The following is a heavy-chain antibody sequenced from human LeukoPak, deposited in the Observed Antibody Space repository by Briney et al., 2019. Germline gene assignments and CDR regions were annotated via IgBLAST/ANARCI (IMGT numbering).Heavy chain of an antibody. V-gene: IGHV3-7*01. Sequence: GGSLRLSCAASGFTFSSYWVSWVRQAPGKGLEWVANINQDGSGKYYVDSVKGRFTISRDNAKNSLYLQMNSMKAEDTAVYYCARPRYGSGSYYNENAFNIWSQGTMVTVSS. J-gene: IGHJ3*02. CDR2: INQDGSGK. D-gene: IGHD3-10*01. CDR1: GFTFSSYW. CDR3: ARPRYGSGSYYNENAFNI.